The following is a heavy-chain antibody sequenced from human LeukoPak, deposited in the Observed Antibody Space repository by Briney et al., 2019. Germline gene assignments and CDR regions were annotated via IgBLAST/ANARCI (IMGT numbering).Heavy chain of an antibody. CDR2: IYPGDSDI. D-gene: IGHD6-13*01. V-gene: IGHV5-51*01. Sequence: GESLKISCKGSGYSSTSYWIGWVRQMPGKGLEWMGIIYPGDSDIRYSPSFQGQFTISADKSISTAYLQWSSLKASDTAIYYCAGAAAGTAIDSWGQGTLVTVSS. CDR3: AGAAAGTAIDS. J-gene: IGHJ4*02. CDR1: GYSSTSYW.